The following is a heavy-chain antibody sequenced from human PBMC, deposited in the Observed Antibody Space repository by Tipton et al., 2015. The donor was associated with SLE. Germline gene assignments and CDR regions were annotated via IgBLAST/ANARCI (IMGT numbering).Heavy chain of an antibody. CDR1: GYSISSGYY. V-gene: IGHV4-38-2*01. CDR3: ARYSSGWPFDY. CDR2: IYHSGST. D-gene: IGHD6-19*01. Sequence: GLVKPSETLSLTCAVSGYSISSGYYWGWIRQPPGKGLEWIGSIYHSGSTYYNPSLKSRVTISVDKSKNQFSLKLSSVTAADTAVYYCARYSSGWPFDYWGQGTLVTVSS. J-gene: IGHJ4*02.